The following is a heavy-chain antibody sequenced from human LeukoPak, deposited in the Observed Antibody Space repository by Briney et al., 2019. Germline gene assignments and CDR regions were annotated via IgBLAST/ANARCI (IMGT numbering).Heavy chain of an antibody. Sequence: GGSLRLSCEASGFTFSHYEMNWVRQAPGKGLEWVSYISSSGYTIYYADSVKGRFTISRDNAKNSLYLQMNSLRAEDTAVYYCAKDLKWDLTDGFDYWGRGTLVTVSS. CDR2: ISSSGYTI. CDR1: GFTFSHYE. CDR3: AKDLKWDLTDGFDY. D-gene: IGHD1-26*01. V-gene: IGHV3-48*03. J-gene: IGHJ4*02.